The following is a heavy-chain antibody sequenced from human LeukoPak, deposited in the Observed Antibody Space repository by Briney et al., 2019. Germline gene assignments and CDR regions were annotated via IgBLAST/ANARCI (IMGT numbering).Heavy chain of an antibody. CDR2: INSDGSST. Sequence: GGSLRLSCAASGFTFSSYWMHWVRQAPGKGLVWVSRINSDGSSTSYADSVKGRFTISRDNAKNTLYLQINSLRAEDTAVYYCARGGSYGPPYYFDYWGQGTLVTVSS. CDR3: ARGGSYGPPYYFDY. D-gene: IGHD5-18*01. V-gene: IGHV3-74*01. CDR1: GFTFSSYW. J-gene: IGHJ4*02.